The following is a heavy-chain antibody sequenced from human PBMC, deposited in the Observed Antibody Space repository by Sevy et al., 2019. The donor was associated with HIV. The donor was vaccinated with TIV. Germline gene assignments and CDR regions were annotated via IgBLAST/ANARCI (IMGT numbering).Heavy chain of an antibody. D-gene: IGHD3-10*01. CDR3: ARGDYFGSGISNYYYYGMDV. Sequence: KQSQTLSLTCAISGDSVSSNSAAWNWIRQSPSRGLEWLGRTYYRSKWYNEYAVSVKSRITINPDISKNQFSLQLNSVTPEDTAVYYCARGDYFGSGISNYYYYGMDVWGQGTTVTVSS. CDR2: TYYRSKWYN. CDR1: GDSVSSNSAA. J-gene: IGHJ6*02. V-gene: IGHV6-1*01.